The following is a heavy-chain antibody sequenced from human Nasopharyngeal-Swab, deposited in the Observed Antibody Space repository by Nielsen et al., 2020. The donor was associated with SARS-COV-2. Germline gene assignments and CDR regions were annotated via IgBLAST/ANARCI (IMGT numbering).Heavy chain of an antibody. Sequence: GGSLRLSCAASGFTFSSYGMHWVRQAPGKGLEWVAVISYDGSNKYYADSVKGRFTISRDNSKNTLYLQMNSLRAEDTAVYYCAKAFGTAYYYDSSGYYYPDAFDIWSQGTMVTVSS. CDR1: GFTFSSYG. V-gene: IGHV3-30*18. J-gene: IGHJ3*02. D-gene: IGHD3-22*01. CDR3: AKAFGTAYYYDSSGYYYPDAFDI. CDR2: ISYDGSNK.